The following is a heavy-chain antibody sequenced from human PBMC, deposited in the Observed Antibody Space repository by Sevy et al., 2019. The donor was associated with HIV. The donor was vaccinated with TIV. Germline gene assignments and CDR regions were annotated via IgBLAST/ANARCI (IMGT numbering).Heavy chain of an antibody. Sequence: GGYLRLSCAASGFTVSSNYMSWVRQAPGKGLEWVSVIYSGGSTYYADSVKGRFTISRDNSKNTLYLQMNSLRAEDTAVYYCARVGQLWLTFPERYFDYWGQGTLVTVSS. CDR3: ARVGQLWLTFPERYFDY. D-gene: IGHD5-18*01. J-gene: IGHJ4*01. CDR1: GFTVSSNY. CDR2: IYSGGST. V-gene: IGHV3-53*01.